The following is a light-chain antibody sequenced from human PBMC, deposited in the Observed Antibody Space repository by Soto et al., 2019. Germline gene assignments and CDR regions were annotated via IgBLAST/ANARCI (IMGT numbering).Light chain of an antibody. J-gene: IGLJ2*01. CDR1: SSDVGSYKF. CDR3: CSHAGSSTLV. CDR2: EGS. Sequence: QSVLTQPASVSGSPGQSITISCTGTSSDVGSYKFVSWYQQHPGKAPKLMIYEGSKRPSGVSNRFSGSKSGNTASLTISGLQAEDEADYYCCSHAGSSTLVFGGGTKVTVL. V-gene: IGLV2-23*01.